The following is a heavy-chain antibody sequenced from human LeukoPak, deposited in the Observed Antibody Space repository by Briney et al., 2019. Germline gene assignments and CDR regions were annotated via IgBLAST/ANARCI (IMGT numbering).Heavy chain of an antibody. V-gene: IGHV3-30*02. J-gene: IGHJ4*02. Sequence: GGSLRLSCAASGFTFSTYGTHWVRQAPGKGLEWVTFIYDGSNENYADSVKGRFTISRDNSKNTLYLQMNSLRAEDTAVYYCAKVGSGWYDVDYWGQGTLVTVSS. CDR1: GFTFSTYG. CDR2: IYDGSNE. D-gene: IGHD6-19*01. CDR3: AKVGSGWYDVDY.